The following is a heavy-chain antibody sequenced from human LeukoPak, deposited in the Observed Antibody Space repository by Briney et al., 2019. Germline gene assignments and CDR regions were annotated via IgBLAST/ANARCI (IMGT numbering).Heavy chain of an antibody. V-gene: IGHV4-39*01. Sequence: PSETLSLTCTVSGGSISSYYWGWIRQPPGKGLEWIGSIYYSGSTYYNPSLKSRVTISVDTSKNQFSLKLSSVTAADTAVYYCARSGGIVVVPAALPFDYWGQGTLVTVSS. J-gene: IGHJ4*02. CDR2: IYYSGST. CDR1: GGSISSYY. CDR3: ARSGGIVVVPAALPFDY. D-gene: IGHD2-2*01.